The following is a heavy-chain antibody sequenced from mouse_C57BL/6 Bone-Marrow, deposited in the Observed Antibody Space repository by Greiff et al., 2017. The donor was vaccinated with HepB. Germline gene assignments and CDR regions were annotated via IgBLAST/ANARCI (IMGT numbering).Heavy chain of an antibody. CDR1: GFTFTDYE. CDR2: IDPETGGT. D-gene: IGHD2-1*01. J-gene: IGHJ2*01. V-gene: IGHV1-15*01. CDR3: TIPSIYHRDY. Sequence: VQLQQSGAELVRPGASVTLSCKASGFTFTDYEMHWVKQTPVHGLEWIGAIDPETGGTAYNQKFKGKAILTADKSSSTAYMKLRSLTSEGSAVCYCTIPSIYHRDYGGRGTTLTV.